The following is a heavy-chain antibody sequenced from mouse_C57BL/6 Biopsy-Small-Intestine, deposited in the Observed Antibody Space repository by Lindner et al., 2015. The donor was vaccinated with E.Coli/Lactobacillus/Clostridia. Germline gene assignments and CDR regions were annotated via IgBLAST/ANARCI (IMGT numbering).Heavy chain of an antibody. CDR1: GYTLTELS. CDR2: FDPEDGET. D-gene: IGHD1-1*01. J-gene: IGHJ1*03. V-gene: IGHV1-83*01. CDR3: ATGERPLYSPYYYYYMDV. Sequence: SVKVSCKVSGYTLTELSMHWVRQAPGKGLEWMGGFDPEDGETIYAQKFQGRVTMTEDTSTDTAYMELSSLRSEDAAVYYCATGERPLYSPYYYYYMDVWGKGTTVTVSS.